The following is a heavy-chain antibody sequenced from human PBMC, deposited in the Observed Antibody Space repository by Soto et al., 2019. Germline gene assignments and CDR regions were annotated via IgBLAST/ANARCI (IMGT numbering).Heavy chain of an antibody. Sequence: GGSLRLFCAASGFTFSSYAMSWVRQAPGKGLEWVSAISGSGGSTYYADSVKGRFTISRDNSKNTLYLQMNSLRAEDTAVYYCAKASSSSWYPYYYYYYGMDVWGQGTTVTVS. D-gene: IGHD6-13*01. V-gene: IGHV3-23*01. J-gene: IGHJ6*02. CDR3: AKASSSSWYPYYYYYYGMDV. CDR1: GFTFSSYA. CDR2: ISGSGGST.